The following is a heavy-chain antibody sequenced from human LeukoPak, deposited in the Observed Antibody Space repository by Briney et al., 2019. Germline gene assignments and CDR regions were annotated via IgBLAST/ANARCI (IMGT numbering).Heavy chain of an antibody. V-gene: IGHV4-39*01. D-gene: IGHD5-24*01. CDR3: AKRDGYNFFDAFDI. J-gene: IGHJ3*02. CDR1: GGSISSSSYY. CDR2: IYYSGST. Sequence: PSETLSLTCTVSGGSISSSSYYWGCIRQPPGKGLEWIGSIYYSGSTYYNPSLKSRVTISVDTSKNQFSLKLSSVTAADTAVYYCAKRDGYNFFDAFDIWGQGTMVTVSS.